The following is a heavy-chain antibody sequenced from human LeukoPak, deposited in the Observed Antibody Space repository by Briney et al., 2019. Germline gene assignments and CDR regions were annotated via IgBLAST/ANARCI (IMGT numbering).Heavy chain of an antibody. CDR1: RGTFDSHA. CDR2: TTPILGTT. CDR3: ARGGSELVVLTYDAFDI. V-gene: IGHV1-69*01. Sequence: SVTVSCKASRGTFDSHAINWVRQAPGQGLEWMGGTTPILGTTTYAHNFQGRVTITADETTSTAYMEVHSLTSEDTAVYFCARGGSELVVLTYDAFDIWGQGTKVTVSS. J-gene: IGHJ3*02. D-gene: IGHD2-15*01.